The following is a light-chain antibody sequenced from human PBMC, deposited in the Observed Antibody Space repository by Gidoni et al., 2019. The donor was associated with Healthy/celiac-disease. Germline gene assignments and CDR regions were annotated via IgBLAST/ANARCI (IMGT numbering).Light chain of an antibody. CDR2: GAS. CDR3: QQYNNWPIT. V-gene: IGKV3-15*01. Sequence: DIVMTQSPATLSVSPGERATLSCRASQRVSSNLAWYQQKPGQAPRLLIYGASTRATGIPARFSGSGSGTEFTLTISSLQSEDFAVYYCQQYNNWPITFXQXTRLEIK. CDR1: QRVSSN. J-gene: IGKJ5*01.